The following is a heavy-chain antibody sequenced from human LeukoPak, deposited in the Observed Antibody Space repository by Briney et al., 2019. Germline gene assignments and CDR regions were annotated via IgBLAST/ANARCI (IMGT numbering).Heavy chain of an antibody. CDR1: GFTFSSYA. D-gene: IGHD3-10*01. CDR2: ISYDGSNK. Sequence: GGSLRLSCAASGFTFSSYAMHWVRQAPGKGLEWVAVISYDGSNKYYADSVKGRFTISRDNSKNTLYLQMNSLKTEDTAVYYCTTDHPLWFGESDFDYWGQGTLVTVSS. CDR3: TTDHPLWFGESDFDY. V-gene: IGHV3-30-3*01. J-gene: IGHJ4*02.